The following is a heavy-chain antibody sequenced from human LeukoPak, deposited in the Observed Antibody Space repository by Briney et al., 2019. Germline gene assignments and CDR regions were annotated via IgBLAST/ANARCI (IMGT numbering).Heavy chain of an antibody. CDR1: GGSISSYY. D-gene: IGHD4-17*01. CDR2: IYYSGST. CDR3: ARGRSYGAVRWFDP. J-gene: IGHJ5*02. Sequence: SETLSLTCHVSGGSISSYYWSWIRQPPGKGLEWIGYIYYSGSTNYNPSPKSRVTISIDASKNQFSLNLTSVTAADTAVYYCARGRSYGAVRWFDPWGQGTLVIVSS. V-gene: IGHV4-59*01.